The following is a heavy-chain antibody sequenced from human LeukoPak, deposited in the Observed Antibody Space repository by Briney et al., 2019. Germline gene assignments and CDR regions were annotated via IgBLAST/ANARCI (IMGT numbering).Heavy chain of an antibody. V-gene: IGHV7-4-1*02. J-gene: IGHJ4*02. CDR1: GYTFSDYS. D-gene: IGHD3-10*01. CDR3: ARGRYYYGSGSPRVSLDY. CDR2: INTKTWNP. Sequence: ASVKVSCKASGYTFSDYSMSWVRQAPGQGLEWMGWINTKTWNPTYAQDFTGHFVFSLDTSVSTTYLQINSLKADDTAMYYCARGRYYYGSGSPRVSLDYWGQGTLVTVSS.